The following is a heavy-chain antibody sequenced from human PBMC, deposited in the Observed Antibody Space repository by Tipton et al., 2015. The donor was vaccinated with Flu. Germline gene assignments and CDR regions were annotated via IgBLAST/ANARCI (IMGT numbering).Heavy chain of an antibody. CDR3: ARSTYYYGLGSSDY. CDR2: ISHSGRT. V-gene: IGHV4-38-2*01. D-gene: IGHD3-10*01. CDR1: DYSISSGYY. Sequence: GLVKPSETLSLICAVSDYSISSGYYWGWIRQPPGKGLEWIGCISHSGRTYYNPSLKSRVTISIDTARNQFSQRLSSVTATDTAVYYCARSTYYYGLGSSDYWGQGTLVTVSS. J-gene: IGHJ4*02.